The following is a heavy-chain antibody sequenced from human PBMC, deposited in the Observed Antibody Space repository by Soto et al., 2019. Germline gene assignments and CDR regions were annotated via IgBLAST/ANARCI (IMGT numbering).Heavy chain of an antibody. CDR3: VRVVPYNNPDV. CDR2: INSDGSSS. V-gene: IGHV3-74*01. Sequence: EWSRKLSCGSAGVHFSSYLMRLVRQAPGKGLVWVSRINSDGSSSIYAESVKGRFTIPRDNAKNTLYLQMNSLSTEDTAVYYCVRVVPYNNPDVWGQGTLVTVFS. J-gene: IGHJ4*02. CDR1: GVHFSSYL. D-gene: IGHD4-4*01.